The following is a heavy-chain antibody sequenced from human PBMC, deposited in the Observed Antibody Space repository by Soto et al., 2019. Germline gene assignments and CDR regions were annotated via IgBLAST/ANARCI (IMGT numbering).Heavy chain of an antibody. J-gene: IGHJ5*02. D-gene: IGHD3-10*01. Sequence: QVPLVQSGAEVKKPGCSVTVSCKASGGTFSSYAIHGVRQAPGQGLEWMGGIIPMYGPAKYAQRFQGTVTTTADESTTTVYMELTSLTSQDTAVYYCARVTSMVRGVIDNWFDPWGHGTLVTVSS. CDR2: IIPMYGPA. CDR1: GGTFSSYA. V-gene: IGHV1-69*01. CDR3: ARVTSMVRGVIDNWFDP.